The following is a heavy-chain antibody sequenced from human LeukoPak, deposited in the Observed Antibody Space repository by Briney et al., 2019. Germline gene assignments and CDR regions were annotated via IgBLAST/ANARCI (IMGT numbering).Heavy chain of an antibody. J-gene: IGHJ4*02. CDR1: GGTFSSYT. CDR2: IIPIFGTA. CDR3: ARVGSSSSFDYFDY. D-gene: IGHD6-6*01. V-gene: IGHV1-69*05. Sequence: GASVKVSCKASGGTFSSYTISWVRQAPGQGLEWMGGIIPIFGTANYAQKFQGRVTITTDESTSTAYMELSSLRSEDTAVYYCARVGSSSSFDYFDYWGQGTLVTVSS.